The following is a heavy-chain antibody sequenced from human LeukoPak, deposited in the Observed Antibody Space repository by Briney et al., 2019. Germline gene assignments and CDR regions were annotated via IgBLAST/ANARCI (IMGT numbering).Heavy chain of an antibody. Sequence: GGSLRLSCEASGFTFDTSWMNWVRQAPGKGLEGVANIKQDGSETHYVDSVKGRFTISRDNAKNSLYLQMDRLRGEDSALYYCARGRPYHSDSWGPGTLVTVSS. CDR2: IKQDGSET. V-gene: IGHV3-7*01. CDR1: GFTFDTSW. J-gene: IGHJ4*02. CDR3: ARGRPYHSDS.